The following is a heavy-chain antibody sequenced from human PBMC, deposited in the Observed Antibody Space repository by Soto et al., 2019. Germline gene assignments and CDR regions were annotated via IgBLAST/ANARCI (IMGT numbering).Heavy chain of an antibody. CDR3: ARKTHSSGWYLAVSYYYYGMDV. V-gene: IGHV1-18*01. J-gene: IGHJ6*02. CDR1: GYTFTSYG. Sequence: GASVKVSCKASGYTFTSYGISWVRQAPGQGLEWMGWISAYNGNTNYAQKLQGRVTMTTDTSTSTAYMELRSLRSDDTAVYYCARKTHSSGWYLAVSYYYYGMDVWGQGTTVTVSS. CDR2: ISAYNGNT. D-gene: IGHD6-19*01.